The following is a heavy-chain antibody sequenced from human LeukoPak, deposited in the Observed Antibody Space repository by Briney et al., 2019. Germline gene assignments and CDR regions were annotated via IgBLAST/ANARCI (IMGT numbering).Heavy chain of an antibody. Sequence: PSETLSLTCTVSGGSISSYYWSWIRQPAGKGLEWIGRIYTSGSTNYNPSLKSRVTISIDTSKNQFSLKLSSVTAADTAVYYCARSGGYSGYSSVWSQGTLVTVSS. J-gene: IGHJ4*02. D-gene: IGHD5-12*01. CDR2: IYTSGST. CDR3: ARSGGYSGYSSV. V-gene: IGHV4-4*07. CDR1: GGSISSYY.